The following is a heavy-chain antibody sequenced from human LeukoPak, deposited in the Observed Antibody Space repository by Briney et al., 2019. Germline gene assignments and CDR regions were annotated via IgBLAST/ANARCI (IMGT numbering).Heavy chain of an antibody. CDR2: IWYDGSNK. V-gene: IGHV3-33*01. CDR3: ARDFTIAAAGTLWPYYGMDV. CDR1: GFTFSSYG. D-gene: IGHD6-13*01. J-gene: IGHJ6*02. Sequence: GGSLRLSCAASGFTFSSYGMHWVRQAPGKGLEWVAVIWYDGSNKYYADSVKGRFTISRDNSKNTLYLQMNSLRAEDTAVYYCARDFTIAAAGTLWPYYGMDVWGQGTTVTVSS.